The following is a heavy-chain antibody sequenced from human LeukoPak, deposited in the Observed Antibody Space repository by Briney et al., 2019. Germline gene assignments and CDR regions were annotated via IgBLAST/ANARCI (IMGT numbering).Heavy chain of an antibody. Sequence: SETLSLTCTVSGGSISSYYWSWIRQPPGKGLEWIGYIYYSGSTNYNPSLKSRVTISVDTSKNQFSLKLSSVTAADTAVYYCAALYCSSTNCLRGYFDYWGQGTLVTVSS. D-gene: IGHD2-2*01. CDR2: IYYSGST. V-gene: IGHV4-59*08. CDR3: AALYCSSTNCLRGYFDY. CDR1: GGSISSYY. J-gene: IGHJ4*02.